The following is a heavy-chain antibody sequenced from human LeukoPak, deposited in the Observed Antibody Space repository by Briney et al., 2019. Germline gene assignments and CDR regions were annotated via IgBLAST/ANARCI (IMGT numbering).Heavy chain of an antibody. Sequence: GGSLRLSCAASGFSVSTKYMTWVRQAPGKGLEWVSIIYTDGWTNYADSEKGRFTISRDNSKNTLYLQMNSLRAEDTAVYYCARDPEETYSGSYYFDYWGQGTLVTVSS. D-gene: IGHD1-26*01. CDR3: ARDPEETYSGSYYFDY. CDR2: IYTDGWT. J-gene: IGHJ4*02. V-gene: IGHV3-66*01. CDR1: GFSVSTKY.